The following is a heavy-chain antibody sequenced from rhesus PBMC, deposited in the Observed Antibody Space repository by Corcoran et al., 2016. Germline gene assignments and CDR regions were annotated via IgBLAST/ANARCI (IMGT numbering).Heavy chain of an antibody. Sequence: QVQLVQSGAEIKQPGASVKLSCKASGYTFTSYYMHWVRQAPGQGLEWIGLISLYNGNKSYAQNFQGRVTITTDTSTSTGYMELSSLRSEDTAVYYCTRASGWELQRGFDYWGQGVLVTVSS. CDR3: TRASGWELQRGFDY. D-gene: IGHD1-44*02. CDR2: ISLYNGNK. J-gene: IGHJ4*01. CDR1: GYTFTSYY. V-gene: IGHV1-1*01.